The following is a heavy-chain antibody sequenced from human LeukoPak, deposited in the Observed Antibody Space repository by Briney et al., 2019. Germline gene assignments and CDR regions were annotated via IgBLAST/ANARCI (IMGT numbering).Heavy chain of an antibody. CDR1: GFTFSSYG. V-gene: IGHV3-30*03. CDR2: ISYDGSNK. Sequence: GGSLRLSCAASGFTFSSYGMHWVRQAPGKGLEWVAVISYDGSNKYYADSVKGRFTISRDNSKNTLYLQMNSLTAEDTAVYYCAREGITAAADYWGQGTLVTVSS. CDR3: AREGITAAADY. D-gene: IGHD6-13*01. J-gene: IGHJ4*02.